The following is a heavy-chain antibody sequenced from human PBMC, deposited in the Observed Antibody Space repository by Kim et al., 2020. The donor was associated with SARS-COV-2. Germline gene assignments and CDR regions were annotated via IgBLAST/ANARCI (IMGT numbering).Heavy chain of an antibody. Sequence: YVDSVKGRFTISRDNAWDSLYLQMNSLRAEDTAVYYCARDYDSSGYYYKYWGQGTLVTVSS. V-gene: IGHV3-7*01. J-gene: IGHJ4*02. D-gene: IGHD3-22*01. CDR3: ARDYDSSGYYYKY.